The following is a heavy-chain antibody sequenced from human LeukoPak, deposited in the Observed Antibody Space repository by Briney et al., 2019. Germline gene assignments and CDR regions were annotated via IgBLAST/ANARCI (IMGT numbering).Heavy chain of an antibody. J-gene: IGHJ4*02. CDR1: GGSISGWY. CDR2: IYGSGYT. D-gene: IGHD3-10*01. Sequence: SETLSLTCTVSGGSISGWYWSWIRQPPGKGLEWIGYIYGSGYTNYNPSLKSRVTMSIDTSKNHFSLKLTSVTAADTATYYCARETSLAGFASGLGVNYWGQGILVTVSS. CDR3: ARETSLAGFASGLGVNY. V-gene: IGHV4-59*01.